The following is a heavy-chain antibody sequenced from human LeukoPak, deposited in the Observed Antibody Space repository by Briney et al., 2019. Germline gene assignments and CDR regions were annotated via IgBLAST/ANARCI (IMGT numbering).Heavy chain of an antibody. V-gene: IGHV3-33*01. Sequence: GGSLRLSCAASGFAFSSHGMHWVRQAPGKGLEWVAVIWYDGGNKYYADSVKGRFTISRDNSKNMLYLQMNSLRGEDTAVYYCVRGAWKTTLTTYSHWGQGALVTVSS. CDR2: IWYDGGNK. D-gene: IGHD1-1*01. J-gene: IGHJ4*02. CDR1: GFAFSSHG. CDR3: VRGAWKTTLTTYSH.